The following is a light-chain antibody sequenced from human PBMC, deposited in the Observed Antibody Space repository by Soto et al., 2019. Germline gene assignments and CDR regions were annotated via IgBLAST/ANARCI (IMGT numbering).Light chain of an antibody. Sequence: DIQMTQSPSTLSASVGDRVTITCRASQSISSWLAWYQQKPGKAPKLLIYKASYLESGVPSRFSGSGSGTEFTLTISSLQPDDFATYYCPQYNIYSPRNPFGQGTKVEIK. CDR1: QSISSW. CDR2: KAS. J-gene: IGKJ1*01. V-gene: IGKV1-5*03. CDR3: PQYNIYSPRNP.